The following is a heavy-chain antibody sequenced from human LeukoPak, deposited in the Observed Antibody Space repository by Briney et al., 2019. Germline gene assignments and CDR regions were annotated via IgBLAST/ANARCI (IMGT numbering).Heavy chain of an antibody. CDR3: ASLYCSSTSCPSVDY. J-gene: IGHJ4*02. CDR1: GFIFSSYA. D-gene: IGHD2-2*01. V-gene: IGHV3-30*04. Sequence: GGSLRLSCAASGFIFSSYAINWVRQAPGKGLEWVAVISYDGSNKYYADSVKGRFTISRDNSKNTLYLQMNSLRAEDTAVYYCASLYCSSTSCPSVDYWGQGTLVTVSS. CDR2: ISYDGSNK.